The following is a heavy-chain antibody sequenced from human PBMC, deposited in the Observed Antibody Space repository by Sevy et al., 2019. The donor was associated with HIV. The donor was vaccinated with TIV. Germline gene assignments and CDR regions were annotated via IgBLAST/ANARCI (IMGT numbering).Heavy chain of an antibody. J-gene: IGHJ4*02. CDR2: FDPEDDER. CDR1: GYTLTAFA. D-gene: IGHD3-22*01. CDR3: ATTKDYYDSSAYPVDY. V-gene: IGHV1-24*01. Sequence: ASVKVSCKVSGYTLTAFAMHWVLQAPGKGLEWMGTFDPEDDERIYAQKFQGRVSMTEDTSADTAYMELSSLRSEDTAIYYCATTKDYYDSSAYPVDYWGQRTLVTVSS.